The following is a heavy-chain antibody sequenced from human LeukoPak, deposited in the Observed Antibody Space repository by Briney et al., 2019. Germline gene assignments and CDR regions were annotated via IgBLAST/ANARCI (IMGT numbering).Heavy chain of an antibody. D-gene: IGHD7-27*01. Sequence: GGSLRLSCAASGFTFSSYTMSWVRQAPGKGLEWVSTITTSDGNTYYADSVKGRFAVSRDNPKNTLFLQMNSLRAEDTAVYYCAKDGGLWVSAHWGDSWGRGTLVTVSS. CDR3: AKDGGLWVSAHWGDS. V-gene: IGHV3-23*01. CDR1: GFTFSSYT. J-gene: IGHJ4*02. CDR2: ITTSDGNT.